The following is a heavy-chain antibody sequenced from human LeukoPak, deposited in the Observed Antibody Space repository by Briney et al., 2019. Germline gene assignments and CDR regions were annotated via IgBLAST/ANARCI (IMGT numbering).Heavy chain of an antibody. J-gene: IGHJ4*02. CDR1: GFTFSSYS. V-gene: IGHV3-48*01. CDR3: ASADSSWYGRDFDY. Sequence: GGSLRLSCAASGFTFSSYSMNWVRQAPGKGLEWVSYISSSSSTIYYADSVKGRFTISRDNAKNSLYLQMNSLRAEDTAVYYCASADSSWYGRDFDYWGQGTLVTVSS. CDR2: ISSSSSTI. D-gene: IGHD6-13*01.